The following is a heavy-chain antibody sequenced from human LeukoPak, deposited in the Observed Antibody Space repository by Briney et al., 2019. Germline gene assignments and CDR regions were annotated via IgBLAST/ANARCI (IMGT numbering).Heavy chain of an antibody. D-gene: IGHD2-2*01. J-gene: IGHJ2*01. CDR2: ISSSSSYI. V-gene: IGHV3-21*01. CDR3: ARSLVPAAMRAHFYFYL. CDR1: GFTFSSYS. Sequence: PGGSLRLSCAASGFTFSSYSMDWVRQAPGKGVEGVSSISSSSSYIYYADSVKGRFTIYRDNAKNSLYLQMNSLRAEDTAVYYCARSLVPAAMRAHFYFYLWGRGTLVTVSS.